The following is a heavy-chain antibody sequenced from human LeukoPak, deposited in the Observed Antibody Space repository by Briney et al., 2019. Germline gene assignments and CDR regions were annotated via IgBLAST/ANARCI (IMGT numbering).Heavy chain of an antibody. CDR2: INPNSGGT. Sequence: ASVKVSCKASGYTFTGYYMHWVRQAPGQGLEWMGWINPNSGGTNYAQKFQGRVTMTRDTSISTAYMELSRLRSDDTAVYYCARDIHIVVVPAAMGQPWFGPWGQETLLTVSS. CDR3: ARDIHIVVVPAAMGQPWFGP. D-gene: IGHD2-2*01. CDR1: GYTFTGYY. J-gene: IGHJ5*02. V-gene: IGHV1-2*02.